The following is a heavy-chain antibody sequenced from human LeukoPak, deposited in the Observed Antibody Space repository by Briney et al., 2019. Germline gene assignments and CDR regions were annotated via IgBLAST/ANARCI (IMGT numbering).Heavy chain of an antibody. CDR1: GYTFTGYY. CDR2: INPNSGGT. J-gene: IGHJ6*03. Sequence: ASVKVSCKASGYTFTGYYMHWVRQAPGQGLEWMGWINPNSGGTNYAQKFQGRVTMTRDTSISTAYMELSRLRSDDTAVYYCESNGRRRYFDWLPTGYYYYYMDVWGKGTTVTISS. V-gene: IGHV1-2*02. D-gene: IGHD3-9*01. CDR3: ESNGRRRYFDWLPTGYYYYYMDV.